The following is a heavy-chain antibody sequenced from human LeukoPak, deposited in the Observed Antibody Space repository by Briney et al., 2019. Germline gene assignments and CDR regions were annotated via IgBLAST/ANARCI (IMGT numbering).Heavy chain of an antibody. CDR3: ARHQLLGLFDY. Sequence: PSETLSLTCTVSGGSISSSSYYWGWIRQPPGKGLEWIGSIYYSGSTNYNPSLKSRVTISVDTSKNQFSLKLSSVTAADTAVYYCARHQLLGLFDYWGQGTLVTVSS. J-gene: IGHJ4*02. V-gene: IGHV4-39*01. D-gene: IGHD1-26*01. CDR2: IYYSGST. CDR1: GGSISSSSYY.